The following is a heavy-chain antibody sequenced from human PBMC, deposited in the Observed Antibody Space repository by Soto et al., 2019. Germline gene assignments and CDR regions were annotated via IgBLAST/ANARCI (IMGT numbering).Heavy chain of an antibody. V-gene: IGHV3-23*01. CDR3: AKGWGSVSYYNDW. CDR2: ISGSGIDT. Sequence: EVQLLESGGGLVQPGESLRLSCAASGFTFSTYAMTWVRQAPGKGLEWVSAISGSGIDTYYADSVKGRFTISRDNSENTLYLQMNSLRAEDTAVYYCAKGWGSVSYYNDWWGQGTLVTVSS. D-gene: IGHD3-10*01. J-gene: IGHJ4*02. CDR1: GFTFSTYA.